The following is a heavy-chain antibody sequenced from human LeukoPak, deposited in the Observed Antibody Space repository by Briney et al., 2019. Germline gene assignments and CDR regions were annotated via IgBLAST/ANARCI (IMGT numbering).Heavy chain of an antibody. V-gene: IGHV3-7*01. Sequence: PGGSLRLSCAASGFTFSSYWMSWVRQAPGKGLEWVANIKLDGSEKYYVDSVKGRFTISRDNAKNSLYLQMNSLRAEDTAVYYCARDLGDSSGWYPPGFHYYYYGMDVWGQGTTVTVSS. J-gene: IGHJ6*02. CDR2: IKLDGSEK. CDR3: ARDLGDSSGWYPPGFHYYYYGMDV. D-gene: IGHD6-19*01. CDR1: GFTFSSYW.